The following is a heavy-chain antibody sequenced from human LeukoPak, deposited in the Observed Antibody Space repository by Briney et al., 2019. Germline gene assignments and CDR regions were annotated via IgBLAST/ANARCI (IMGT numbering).Heavy chain of an antibody. CDR2: INHLGGT. CDR1: GGSFSGFY. J-gene: IGHJ4*02. CDR3: VRLEGFDSSGRE. D-gene: IGHD3-22*01. Sequence: SETLSLTCAVSGGSFSGFYWSWIRQSPGKGLEWIGEINHLGGTNYNPSLKSRVTISIDMSKKQFSLKLSSVTAADTAVYYCVRLEGFDSSGREWGQGTLVTVSS. V-gene: IGHV4-34*01.